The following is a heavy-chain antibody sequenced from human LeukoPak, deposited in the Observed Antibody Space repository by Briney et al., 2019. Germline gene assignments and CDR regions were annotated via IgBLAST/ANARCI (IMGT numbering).Heavy chain of an antibody. CDR1: GGSFSGYY. CDR3: ARPQGVRGALLR. D-gene: IGHD3-10*01. Sequence: SETLSLTCAVYGGSFSGYYWSWIRQPPGKGLEWIGEINHSGSTNYNPSLKSRVTISVDKSKNQFSLKLSSVTAADTVVYYWARPQGVRGALLRGGQGTLVTVSS. V-gene: IGHV4-34*01. CDR2: INHSGST. J-gene: IGHJ4*02.